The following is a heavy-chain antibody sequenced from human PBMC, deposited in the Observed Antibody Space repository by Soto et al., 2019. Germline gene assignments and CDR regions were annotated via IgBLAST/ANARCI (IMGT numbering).Heavy chain of an antibody. V-gene: IGHV1-8*01. CDR2: INPNSGNI. CDR1: GNTFTSYD. J-gene: IGHJ4*02. CDR3: ARGRASGSYYLLDY. D-gene: IGHD3-10*01. Sequence: ASVKVSCKASGNTFTSYDINWVRQATGHGLEWMGWINPNSGNIGYAQKFQGRVTMTRDTAIRTAYMGVSRLRSDDTAVYYCARGRASGSYYLLDYWGQGTLVTVSS.